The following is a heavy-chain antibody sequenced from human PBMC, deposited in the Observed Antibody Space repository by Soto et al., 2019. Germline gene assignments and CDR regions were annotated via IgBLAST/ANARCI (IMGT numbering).Heavy chain of an antibody. Sequence: EVQLVESGGGLVKPGGSLRLSRVASGFNFSDAWMNWVRQAPGKGLEWVGHVKTKADGGTTDYAASVKGRFIVSRDDSTNTLYLQMNSLKSEDTAVYYCTTLGPSWGQGTQVVVSS. CDR3: TTLGPS. CDR1: GFNFSDAW. V-gene: IGHV3-15*07. J-gene: IGHJ4*02. CDR2: VKTKADGGTT.